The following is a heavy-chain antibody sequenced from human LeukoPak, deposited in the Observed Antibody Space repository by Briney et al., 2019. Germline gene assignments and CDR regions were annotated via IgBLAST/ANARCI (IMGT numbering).Heavy chain of an antibody. V-gene: IGHV3-23*01. D-gene: IGHD5-18*01. J-gene: IGHJ4*02. Sequence: GRSLRLSCAASGFTFDDYAMHWVRQAPGKGLEWVSAISGSGGSTYYADSVKGRFTISRDNSKNTLYLQMNSLRAEDTAVYYCAKERFGYSYGSWKNYWGQGTLVTVSS. CDR3: AKERFGYSYGSWKNY. CDR2: ISGSGGST. CDR1: GFTFDDYA.